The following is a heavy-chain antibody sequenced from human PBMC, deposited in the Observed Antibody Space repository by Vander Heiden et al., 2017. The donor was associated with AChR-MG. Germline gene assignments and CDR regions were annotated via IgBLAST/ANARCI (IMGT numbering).Heavy chain of an antibody. CDR1: GGSFSRYY. Sequence: QVQLQQWGAGLLKPSETLSLTCAVYGGSFSRYYWSWIRQPPGKGLEWIGEINHSGSTNDNPSLKSRVTIAVDTSKNQFSLKLSSVTAADTAVYYCARSYYYGSGSYPQRYWGQGTLVTVA. J-gene: IGHJ4*02. CDR3: ARSYYYGSGSYPQRY. CDR2: INHSGST. V-gene: IGHV4-34*01. D-gene: IGHD3-10*01.